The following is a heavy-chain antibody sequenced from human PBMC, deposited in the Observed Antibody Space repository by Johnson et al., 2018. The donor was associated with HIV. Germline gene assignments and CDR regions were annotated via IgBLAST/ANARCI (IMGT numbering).Heavy chain of an antibody. CDR1: GFTFSSYG. J-gene: IGHJ3*02. CDR2: IKSKTDGGTT. CDR3: TTPGYDTEDAFDI. Sequence: VQLVESGGGLVQPGGSLRLSCAASGFTFSSYGMHWVRQAPGKGLEWVGRIKSKTDGGTTDYAAPVKGRFTISRDDSKNTLYLQMNSLKTEDTAVYYCTTPGYDTEDAFDIWGQGTMVTVSS. V-gene: IGHV3-15*01. D-gene: IGHD3-9*01.